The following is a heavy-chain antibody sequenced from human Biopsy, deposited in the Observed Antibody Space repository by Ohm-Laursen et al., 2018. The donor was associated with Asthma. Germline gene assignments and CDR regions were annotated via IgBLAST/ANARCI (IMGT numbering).Heavy chain of an antibody. CDR3: ARTYYDFLAGQVNDAFAL. CDR1: GYTFINYA. V-gene: IGHV1-3*01. J-gene: IGHJ3*01. CDR2: INAGNGNT. Sequence: ASVKVSCKASGYTFINYAIHWVRQAPGQRLEWMGWINAGNGNTKYSQKVQGRVTITRDTSASTAYMDLRSLRSEDTAMYYCARTYYDFLAGQVNDAFALWGQGTMVTVSS. D-gene: IGHD3-9*01.